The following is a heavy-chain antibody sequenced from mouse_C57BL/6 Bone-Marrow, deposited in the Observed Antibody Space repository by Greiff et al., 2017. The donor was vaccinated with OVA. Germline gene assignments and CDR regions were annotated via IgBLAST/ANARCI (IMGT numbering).Heavy chain of an antibody. J-gene: IGHJ2*01. CDR2: IDTADGET. CDR1: GFNITDYY. V-gene: IGHV14-2*01. CDR3: ASSGTGYFDY. D-gene: IGHD1-1*02. Sequence: VQLQQSGAELVKPGDSVTLSCKASGFNITDYYMHWVKQRNEQGLEWIGRIDTADGETKYDPQFKGKANITADPPSNTAYLQLSSLAAEDTAVYYCASSGTGYFDYWCQGTTLTVSS.